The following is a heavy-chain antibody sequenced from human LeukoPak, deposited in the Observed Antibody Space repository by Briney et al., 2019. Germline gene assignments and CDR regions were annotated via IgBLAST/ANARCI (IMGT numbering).Heavy chain of an antibody. Sequence: GGSLRLSCAASGFTFTNFWMSWIRQAPGKGLEWVSYISSSGSTIYYADSVKGRFTISRDNAKNSLYLQMNSLRAEDTAVYYCARDDSSGYYLDYWGQGTLVTVSS. CDR3: ARDDSSGYYLDY. CDR1: GFTFTNFW. CDR2: ISSSGSTI. D-gene: IGHD3-22*01. V-gene: IGHV3-11*01. J-gene: IGHJ4*02.